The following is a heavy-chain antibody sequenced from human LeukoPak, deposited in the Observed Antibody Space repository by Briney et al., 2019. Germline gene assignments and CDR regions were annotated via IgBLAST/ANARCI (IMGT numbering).Heavy chain of an antibody. CDR2: IRSKANGYAT. V-gene: IGHV3-73*01. D-gene: IGHD3-22*01. J-gene: IGHJ4*02. CDR3: TRHTSGSSGYPH. Sequence: GGSLRLSCAASGFTFSGSAMHWVRQASGKGLEWVGRIRSKANGYATAYAASVKGRFTISRDDSKNTAYLQMNSLKTEDTAVYYCTRHTSGSSGYPHWGQGTLVTVSS. CDR1: GFTFSGSA.